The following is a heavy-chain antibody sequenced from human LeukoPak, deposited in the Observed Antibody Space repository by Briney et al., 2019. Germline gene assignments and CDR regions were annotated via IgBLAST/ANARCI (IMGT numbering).Heavy chain of an antibody. J-gene: IGHJ4*02. CDR2: ISGSTGST. CDR3: AKELARDGYNRPFDY. CDR1: GFTFSNYA. D-gene: IGHD5-24*01. V-gene: IGHV3-23*01. Sequence: PGGSLRLSCAASGFTFSNYAMNWVRQAPGKGLEWVSLISGSTGSTYYADSVKGRFSISRDNSKNTVYLQMNSLRVEDTAVYYCAKELARDGYNRPFDYWGQGTLVTVSS.